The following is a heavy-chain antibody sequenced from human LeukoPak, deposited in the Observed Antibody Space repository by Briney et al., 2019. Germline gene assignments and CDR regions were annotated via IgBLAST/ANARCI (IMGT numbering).Heavy chain of an antibody. CDR1: GYTFTSYG. J-gene: IGHJ4*02. CDR3: ARDANYDGSGYTPFDY. D-gene: IGHD3-22*01. Sequence: ASVKVSCKASGYTFTSYGISWVRQAPGQGLEWMGWISAYNGNTNYAQKLQGRVTMTTDTSTSTAYMELRSLRSDDTAVYYCARDANYDGSGYTPFDYWGQGTLVTVSS. CDR2: ISAYNGNT. V-gene: IGHV1-18*01.